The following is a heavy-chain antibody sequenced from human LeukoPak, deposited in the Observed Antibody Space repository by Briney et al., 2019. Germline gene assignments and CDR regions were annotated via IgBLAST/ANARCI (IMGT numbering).Heavy chain of an antibody. J-gene: IGHJ4*02. Sequence: SETLSLTCSVSGASIGSYYWSWIRQPPGKGLEWIGGSTNYNPSLKSRVTISVDTSKNQFSLKLTSVTAADTAVYYCATYSSLSLQPQYWGQGTLVTVSS. D-gene: IGHD2-15*01. CDR2: GST. CDR1: GASIGSYY. CDR3: ATYSSLSLQPQY. V-gene: IGHV4-59*01.